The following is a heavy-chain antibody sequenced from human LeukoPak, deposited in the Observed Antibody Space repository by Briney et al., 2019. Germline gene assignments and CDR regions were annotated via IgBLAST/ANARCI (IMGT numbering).Heavy chain of an antibody. CDR2: ISSSSSYI. CDR1: GFTFSSYS. CDR3: ARPIAAAGNWVDDAFDI. V-gene: IGHV3-21*01. J-gene: IGHJ3*02. D-gene: IGHD6-13*01. Sequence: PGGSLRLSCAASGFTFSSYSMNWVRQVPGKGLEWVSSISSSSSYIYYADSVKGRFTISRDNAKNSLYLQMNSLRAEDTAVYYCARPIAAAGNWVDDAFDIWGQGTMVTVSS.